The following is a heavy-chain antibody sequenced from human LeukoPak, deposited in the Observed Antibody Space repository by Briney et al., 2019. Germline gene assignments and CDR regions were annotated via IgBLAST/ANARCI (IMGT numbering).Heavy chain of an antibody. V-gene: IGHV3-15*01. CDR3: TTTMVRGVMGY. D-gene: IGHD3-10*01. J-gene: IGHJ4*02. CDR1: GFTFSNAW. CDR2: IKSKTDGGTT. Sequence: PGGSLRLSCAASGFTFSNAWMSWVRQAPGKGLEWVGRIKSKTDGGTTDYAAPVKGRFTISRDDSKNTLYLQMNSLKTEDTAVCYCTTTMVRGVMGYWGQGTLVTVSS.